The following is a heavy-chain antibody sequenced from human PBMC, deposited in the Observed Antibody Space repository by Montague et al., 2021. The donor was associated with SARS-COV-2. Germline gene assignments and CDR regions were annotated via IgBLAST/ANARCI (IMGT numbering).Heavy chain of an antibody. CDR3: ARGAPGY. Sequence: SETLSLTCAVYGGSFSDYHWTWIRQSPGGGLEWIGQINYCGSTKYNPSLRSRVTIPIDTSKNQFSLKLTSVTAADTAVYYCARGAPGYWGQGTLVTVSS. V-gene: IGHV4-34*01. J-gene: IGHJ4*02. CDR2: INYCGST. CDR1: GGSFSDYH. D-gene: IGHD1-1*01.